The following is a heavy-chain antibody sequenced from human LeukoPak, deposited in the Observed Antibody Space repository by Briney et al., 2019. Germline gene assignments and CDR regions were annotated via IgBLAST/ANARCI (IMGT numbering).Heavy chain of an antibody. CDR2: ISYDGSNK. CDR1: GFTFSSYG. Sequence: GRSLRLSCAASGFTFSSYGMHWVRQAPGKGLEGVAVISYDGSNKYYADSVKGRFTISRDNSKNTLYLQMNSLRAEDTAMYYCAKDPRYSSGQGYYWGQGTLVTVSS. D-gene: IGHD6-19*01. CDR3: AKDPRYSSGQGYY. V-gene: IGHV3-30*18. J-gene: IGHJ4*02.